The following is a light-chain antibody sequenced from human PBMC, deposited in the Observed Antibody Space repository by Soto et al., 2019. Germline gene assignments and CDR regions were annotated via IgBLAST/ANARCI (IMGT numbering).Light chain of an antibody. J-gene: IGKJ5*01. CDR1: QGISSY. Sequence: DIQLTQSPSFLSASVGDRVTITCRASQGISSYLAWYQQKPGEAPKFLIYAASTLRGGVPSRFSGSGSGTDFTLTIRTLQPEDFAIYYCKGLNDYPIPFGQGTRREIK. CDR2: AAS. CDR3: KGLNDYPIP. V-gene: IGKV1-9*01.